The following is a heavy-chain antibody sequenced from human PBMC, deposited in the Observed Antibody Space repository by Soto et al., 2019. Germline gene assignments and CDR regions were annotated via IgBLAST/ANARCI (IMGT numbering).Heavy chain of an antibody. D-gene: IGHD4-17*01. Sequence: SETLSLTGIVSGGSISGYYWSWIRQPPGKGLEWLGYSHYSGSTNYNPSLKSRVTISVDTSKNQFYLRLRSVTAADTAVYYCARDKGSSTVTTNYFDHWGQGTVVTVSS. V-gene: IGHV4-59*01. CDR1: GGSISGYY. CDR3: ARDKGSSTVTTNYFDH. J-gene: IGHJ4*02. CDR2: SHYSGST.